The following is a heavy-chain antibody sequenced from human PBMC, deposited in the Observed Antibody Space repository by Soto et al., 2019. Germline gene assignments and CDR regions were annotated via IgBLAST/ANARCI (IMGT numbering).Heavy chain of an antibody. D-gene: IGHD5-12*01. CDR2: INPSGGST. Sequence: PSVKVSCKASGYTFTSYYMHWVRQAPGQGLEWMGIINPSGGSTSYAQKFQGRVTMTRDTSTSTVYMELSSLRSEDTAVYYCARDGTYSGYDPQYYFDYWGQGTLVTVSS. V-gene: IGHV1-46*01. CDR1: GYTFTSYY. CDR3: ARDGTYSGYDPQYYFDY. J-gene: IGHJ4*02.